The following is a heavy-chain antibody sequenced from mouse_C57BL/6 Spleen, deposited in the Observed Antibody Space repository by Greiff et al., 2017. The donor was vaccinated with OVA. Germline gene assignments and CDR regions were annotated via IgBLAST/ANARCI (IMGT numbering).Heavy chain of an antibody. J-gene: IGHJ2*01. D-gene: IGHD2-4*01. CDR1: GYTFTSYW. CDR3: ARGDYDYDGAFDY. Sequence: VQLQQPGAELVRPGSSVKLSCKASGYTFTSYWMDWVKQRPGQGLEWIGNIYPSDSETHYNQKFKDKATLTVDKSSSTAYMQLSSLTSEDSAVYYCARGDYDYDGAFDYWGQGTTLTVSS. V-gene: IGHV1-61*01. CDR2: IYPSDSET.